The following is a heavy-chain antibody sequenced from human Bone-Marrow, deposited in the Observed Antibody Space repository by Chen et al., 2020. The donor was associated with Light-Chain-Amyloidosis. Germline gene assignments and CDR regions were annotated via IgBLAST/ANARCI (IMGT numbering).Heavy chain of an antibody. Sequence: QVQLQESGPGLVKPSETLSLTCTVSGASISSYYWTWIRQSPGRGLEWIGYSYYTGKTNYNPSLKGRITISVDRFNNQSCLKLYSVTAAGTAVYYCVREVDSYCTSGRCYATKYFDSWGQGTPVTVSS. J-gene: IGHJ4*02. CDR3: VREVDSYCTSGRCYATKYFDS. CDR2: SYYTGKT. CDR1: GASISSYY. V-gene: IGHV4-59*01. D-gene: IGHD2-15*01.